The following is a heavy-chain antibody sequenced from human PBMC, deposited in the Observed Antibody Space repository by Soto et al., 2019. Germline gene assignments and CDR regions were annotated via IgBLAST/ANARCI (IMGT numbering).Heavy chain of an antibody. Sequence: QVQLVESGGDLVKPGGSLRLSCAASGYTFSDYYMSWIRQAPGKGLEWISYIDASGTKIYYADSVKGRFTITRDNAKNSLYMEMNGQRDVDKAVYYCASHYDMWSGYLSPVDYWGQGTLVTVSS. CDR3: ASHYDMWSGYLSPVDY. J-gene: IGHJ4*02. CDR1: GYTFSDYY. D-gene: IGHD3-3*01. CDR2: IDASGTKI. V-gene: IGHV3-11*01.